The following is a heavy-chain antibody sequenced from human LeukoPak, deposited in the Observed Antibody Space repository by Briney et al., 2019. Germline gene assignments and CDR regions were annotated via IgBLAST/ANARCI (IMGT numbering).Heavy chain of an antibody. CDR3: ARDGGNSGGANSP. V-gene: IGHV1-18*01. Sequence: ASVKVSCKASGYTFTNYGVTWVRQAPGQGLEWMGWISGNSGNTKYAQKLQGRVTMTTDTSTTTADMELRSLTSDDTAVYYCARDGGNSGGANSPWGQGTLVTVSS. CDR2: ISGNSGNT. J-gene: IGHJ5*02. CDR1: GYTFTNYG. D-gene: IGHD4-23*01.